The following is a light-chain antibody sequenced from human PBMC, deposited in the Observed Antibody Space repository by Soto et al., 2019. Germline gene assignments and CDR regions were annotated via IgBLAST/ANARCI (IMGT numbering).Light chain of an antibody. CDR2: RND. CDR1: SSNIGSNY. Sequence: QAVVTQPPSASGTPGQRVTISCSGSSSNIGSNYVYWYQQLPGTAPKLLIYRNDQRPSGVPDRFSGSKSGTSASLAISGLRSDDEADYYCAVWDDSLSGLFGGGTKLTVL. V-gene: IGLV1-47*01. CDR3: AVWDDSLSGL. J-gene: IGLJ2*01.